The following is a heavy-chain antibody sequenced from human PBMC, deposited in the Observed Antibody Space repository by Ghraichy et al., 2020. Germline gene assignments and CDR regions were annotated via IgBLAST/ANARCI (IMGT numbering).Heavy chain of an antibody. CDR3: ARALYYYDSSGYSAFDI. J-gene: IGHJ3*02. V-gene: IGHV4-61*01. D-gene: IGHD3-22*01. CDR1: GGSVSSGSYY. CDR2: IYYSGST. Sequence: ETLSLTCSVSGGSVSSGSYYWSWLRQPPGKGLEWIGYIYYSGSTNYNPSLKSRVTISVDTSRNQFSLKLSSVTAADTAVYYCARALYYYDSSGYSAFDIWGQGTMVTVSS.